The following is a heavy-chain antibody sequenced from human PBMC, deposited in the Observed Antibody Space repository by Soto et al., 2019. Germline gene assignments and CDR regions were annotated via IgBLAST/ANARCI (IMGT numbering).Heavy chain of an antibody. D-gene: IGHD6-6*01. J-gene: IGHJ4*02. CDR1: GFAFSNYA. CDR2: ISTSIDAT. V-gene: IGHV3-23*01. Sequence: GGSLRLSCAASGFAFSNYAMGWVRQAPGEGLEWVSSISTSIDATYYADSVKGRFTISRDDSKNTLYLQMNSLRAEDSAVYYCAKDRTVAARNFDYWGQGTQVTVSS. CDR3: AKDRTVAARNFDY.